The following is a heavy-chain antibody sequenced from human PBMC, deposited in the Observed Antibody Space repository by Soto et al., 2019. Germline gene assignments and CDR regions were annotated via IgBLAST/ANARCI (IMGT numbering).Heavy chain of an antibody. CDR3: EKNRGLQYYFDY. J-gene: IGHJ4*02. V-gene: IGHV3-23*01. CDR2: ISGSGDYT. CDR1: GFTFDSYA. Sequence: GGSLRLSCAASGFTFDSYAMNWVRQAPGKGLEWVSTISGSGDYTYYADSVKGRFTISRDNSKNMMYLQMNSLRADDTAVYYCEKNRGLQYYFDYWGQGTLVTVSS.